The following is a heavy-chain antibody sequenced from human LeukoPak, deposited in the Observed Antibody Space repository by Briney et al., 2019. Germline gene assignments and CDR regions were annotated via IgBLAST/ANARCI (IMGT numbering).Heavy chain of an antibody. CDR1: GFTFSSYW. J-gene: IGHJ2*01. Sequence: GGSLRLSCAASGFTFSSYWMSWVRQAPGKGLEWVANIKQDGSGKYYVDSVKGRFTISRDNAKNSLYLQMNSLRAEDTAVYYCARPPVAGTPSYWYFDLWGRGTLVTVSS. CDR3: ARPPVAGTPSYWYFDL. CDR2: IKQDGSGK. D-gene: IGHD6-19*01. V-gene: IGHV3-7*01.